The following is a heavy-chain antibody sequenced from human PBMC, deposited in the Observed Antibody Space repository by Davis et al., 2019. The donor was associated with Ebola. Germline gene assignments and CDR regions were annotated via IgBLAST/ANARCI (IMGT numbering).Heavy chain of an antibody. CDR2: ISAYNGNT. J-gene: IGHJ6*02. CDR1: GYTFTSYG. Sequence: AASVKVSCKASGYTFTSYGISWVRQAPGQGLEWMGWISAYNGNTNYAQKLQGRVTMTTDTSTSTAYMELRSLRSDDTAVYYCARAGPYSSSWYAERYYYYGMDVWGQGTTVTVSS. CDR3: ARAGPYSSSWYAERYYYYGMDV. D-gene: IGHD6-13*01. V-gene: IGHV1-18*01.